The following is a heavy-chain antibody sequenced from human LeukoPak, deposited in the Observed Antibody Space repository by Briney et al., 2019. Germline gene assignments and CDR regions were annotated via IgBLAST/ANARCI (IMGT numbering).Heavy chain of an antibody. D-gene: IGHD4-17*01. J-gene: IGHJ6*03. CDR3: ARDQLGGDPRGYYYSYMDV. CDR2: IRSKHYGGAL. Sequence: GGSVRLSCTASGFTFGDYAMSWFRQAPGKGLEWVGFIRSKHYGGALAYAASVRGRFTISRDDSKSIAYLQMNSLKTEYTAVYYCARDQLGGDPRGYYYSYMDVWGKGTTVTVSS. CDR1: GFTFGDYA. V-gene: IGHV3-49*03.